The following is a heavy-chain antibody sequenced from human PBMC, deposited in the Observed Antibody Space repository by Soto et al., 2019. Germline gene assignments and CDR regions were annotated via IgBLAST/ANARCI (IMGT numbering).Heavy chain of an antibody. CDR1: GFTFSSAA. J-gene: IGHJ5*02. CDR2: ISGTDTRT. CDR3: AKSLDCHYKNWFDP. V-gene: IGHV3-23*01. Sequence: EVQILESGGSLVQPGGSLRLSCAASGFTFSSAAMNWVRQAPGKGLEWVSIISGTDTRTYYADSVKGRFTISRDNSKNTLYLDMNSLRAEDTAVYYCAKSLDCHYKNWFDPWGQGTLVTVSS. D-gene: IGHD2-21*02.